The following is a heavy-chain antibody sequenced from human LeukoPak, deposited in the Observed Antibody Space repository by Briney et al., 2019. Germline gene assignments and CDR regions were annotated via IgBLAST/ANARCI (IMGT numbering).Heavy chain of an antibody. Sequence: PGGSLRLSCAASALTFSNYAMDCVRQAPGKGLEWVSVISGSGGRTDYADSVKGRFTVSRDNSKNTLYLQMNSLRAEDTAVYYCARAYSSSTFDYWGQGTLVTVSS. J-gene: IGHJ4*02. CDR1: ALTFSNYA. CDR3: ARAYSSSTFDY. V-gene: IGHV3-23*01. CDR2: ISGSGGRT. D-gene: IGHD6-6*01.